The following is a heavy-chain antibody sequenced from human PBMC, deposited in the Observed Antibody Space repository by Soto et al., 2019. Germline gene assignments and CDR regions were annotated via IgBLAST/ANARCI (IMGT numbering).Heavy chain of an antibody. D-gene: IGHD2-2*01. V-gene: IGHV4-59*08. Sequence: TSETLSLTCTVSGGSISSYYWSWIRQPPGKGLEWIGYIYYSGSTNYNPSLKSRVTISVDTSKNQFSLRMSSVTAADTAVYYCARHYCTSTICQPRFDPWGQGALVTVSS. CDR3: ARHYCTSTICQPRFDP. CDR1: GGSISSYY. J-gene: IGHJ5*02. CDR2: IYYSGST.